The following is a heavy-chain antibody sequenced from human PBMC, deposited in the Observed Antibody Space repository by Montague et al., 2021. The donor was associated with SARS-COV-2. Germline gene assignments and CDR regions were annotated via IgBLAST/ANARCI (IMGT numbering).Heavy chain of an antibody. CDR3: PRSPHSPLCPRYYYYGIDV. D-gene: IGHD6-13*01. Sequence: PALVKPTQTLTLTCTFSGFSLSTSGMCVSWIRQPPGKALEWLALIDWDDDKYYSTSLKTRLTISNDTSKNQVVRTMTNMDPVDTATYYCPRSPHSPLCPRYYYYGIDVWGQGTTVTVSS. V-gene: IGHV2-70*01. CDR2: IDWDDDK. CDR1: GFSLSTSGMC. J-gene: IGHJ6*02.